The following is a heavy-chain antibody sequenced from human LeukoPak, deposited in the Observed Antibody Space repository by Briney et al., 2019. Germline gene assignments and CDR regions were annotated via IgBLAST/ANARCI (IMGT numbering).Heavy chain of an antibody. CDR2: IYYGGYT. D-gene: IGHD3-3*01. J-gene: IGHJ4*02. CDR1: GGSISSNNYY. V-gene: IGHV4-39*01. CDR3: QSRFLEWLLDY. Sequence: PSQTLSLTCTVSGGSISSNNYYWGWIRQPPGKGLEWIVSIYYGGYTYYNPSLKSRVTISVDTSKNQFSLKLSSVTAADTAIYYCQSRFLEWLLDYWGQGTLVTVSS.